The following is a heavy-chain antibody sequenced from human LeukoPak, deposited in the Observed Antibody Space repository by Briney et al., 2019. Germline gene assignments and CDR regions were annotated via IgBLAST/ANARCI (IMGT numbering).Heavy chain of an antibody. J-gene: IGHJ4*02. CDR2: IYYSGST. CDR3: ARGPPPDFDY. CDR1: GGSISSYY. Sequence: SETLSLTCTVSGGSISSYYWTWIRQPPGKGLEWIGYIYYSGSTSYNPSLKSRVTMSVDTSKNQFSLKLNSVTAADTAMYYCARGPPPDFDYWGQGTLVTVSS. V-gene: IGHV4-59*12.